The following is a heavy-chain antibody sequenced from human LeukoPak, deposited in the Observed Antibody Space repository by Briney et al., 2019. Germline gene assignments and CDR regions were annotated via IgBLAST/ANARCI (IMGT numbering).Heavy chain of an antibody. V-gene: IGHV3-20*04. CDR1: GFTFDDHA. J-gene: IGHJ3*02. CDR2: INWNGGSI. CDR3: ARDMLLEDAFDI. D-gene: IGHD3-10*02. Sequence: GGSLRLSCEVSGFTFDDHAINWVRQAPGKELEWVANINWNGGSIGYGDSVKGRFTISRDNTKNSVFLQMHSLRGDDTALYYCARDMLLEDAFDIWGQGTMVIVSS.